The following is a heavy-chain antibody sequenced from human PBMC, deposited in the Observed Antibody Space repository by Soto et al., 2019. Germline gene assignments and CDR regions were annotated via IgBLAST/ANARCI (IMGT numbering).Heavy chain of an antibody. V-gene: IGHV3-23*01. CDR3: AKSPGIAAALGYYFDY. J-gene: IGHJ4*02. D-gene: IGHD6-13*01. Sequence: PGGSLRLSCAASGFTFSSYAMSWVRQAPGKGLEWVSAISGSGGSTGYADSVKGRFTISRDNAKNTLYLQMNSLRAEDTALYYCAKSPGIAAALGYYFDYWGQGTLVTVSS. CDR2: ISGSGGST. CDR1: GFTFSSYA.